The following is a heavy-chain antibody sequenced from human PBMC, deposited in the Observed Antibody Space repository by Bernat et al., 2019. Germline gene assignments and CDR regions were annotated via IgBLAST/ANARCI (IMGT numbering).Heavy chain of an antibody. V-gene: IGHV4-59*01. CDR3: ARDLNYDILTGYVAFDI. CDR2: IYYSGST. J-gene: IGHJ3*02. Sequence: QVQLQESGPGLVKPSETLSLTCTVSGGSISSYYLSWIRQPPGKGLEWIGYIYYSGSTSYNPSLKSRVTISVDTSKNQFSLKLSSVTAADTAVYYCARDLNYDILTGYVAFDIWGQGTMVTVSS. CDR1: GGSISSYY. D-gene: IGHD3-9*01.